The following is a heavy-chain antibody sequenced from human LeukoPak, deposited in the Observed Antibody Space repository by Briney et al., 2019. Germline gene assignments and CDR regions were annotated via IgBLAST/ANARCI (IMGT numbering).Heavy chain of an antibody. CDR3: AKGVDGMDV. CDR1: GFTFSSYA. CDR2: LSGSGGST. V-gene: IGHV3-23*01. Sequence: GGSLRPSCAASGFTFSSYAMSWVRQAPGKGLEWVSALSGSGGSTYYADSVKGRFTISRDDSKNTLYLQMNSLRAEDTAVYYCAKGVDGMDVWGQGTTVTVSS. J-gene: IGHJ6*02.